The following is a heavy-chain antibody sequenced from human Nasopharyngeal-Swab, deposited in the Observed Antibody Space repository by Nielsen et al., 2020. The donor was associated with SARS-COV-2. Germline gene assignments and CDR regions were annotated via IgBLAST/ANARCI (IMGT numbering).Heavy chain of an antibody. J-gene: IGHJ4*02. CDR2: IAHDASNE. Sequence: WIRQPPGKGLEWVAFIAHDASNEYYGDSVKDRFPISRDSSKNTLYLQMDSLRGEDTAVYYCARDAPAHYGAFYWGRGTLVTVSS. V-gene: IGHV3-30*03. CDR3: ARDAPAHYGAFY. D-gene: IGHD4-17*01.